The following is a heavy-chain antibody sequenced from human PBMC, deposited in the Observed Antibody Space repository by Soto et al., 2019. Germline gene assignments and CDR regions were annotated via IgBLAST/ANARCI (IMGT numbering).Heavy chain of an antibody. Sequence: SETLSLTCTVSGGSISSGGYYWSWIRQHPGKGLEWIGYIYYSGSTYYNPSLKSRVTISVDTSKNQFSLKLSSVTAADTAVYYCARHSDHYDSSGYYQWGQGTLVTVSS. CDR1: GGSISSGGYY. V-gene: IGHV4-31*03. D-gene: IGHD3-22*01. CDR2: IYYSGST. J-gene: IGHJ4*02. CDR3: ARHSDHYDSSGYYQ.